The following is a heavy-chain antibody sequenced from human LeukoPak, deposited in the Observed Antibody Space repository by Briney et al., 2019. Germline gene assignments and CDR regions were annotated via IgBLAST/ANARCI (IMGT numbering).Heavy chain of an antibody. Sequence: GGSLRLSCAASRFTFSSYGMHWVRQAPGRGLQWVASMKGDGSHIYYVDSVKGRFTISRDNARNSLYLQMNSLRAEDTAVYYCARLFGGVTTFDYWGQGALVTVSS. J-gene: IGHJ4*02. CDR3: ARLFGGVTTFDY. V-gene: IGHV3-7*01. D-gene: IGHD2-8*02. CDR1: RFTFSSYG. CDR2: MKGDGSHI.